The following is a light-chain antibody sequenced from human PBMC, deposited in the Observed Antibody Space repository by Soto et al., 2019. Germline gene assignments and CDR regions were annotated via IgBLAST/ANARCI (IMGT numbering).Light chain of an antibody. V-gene: IGLV2-23*01. CDR3: CSYAGSSTYV. CDR1: SSDVGSYNP. Sequence: QSALTQPASVSGSPGQSITISCTGTSSDVGSYNPVSWYQQHPGKAPKLMIYEGSKRPSGVSNRFSGSKSGNTASLTISGLHAEEEADYYCCSYAGSSTYVFETGTKVTVL. CDR2: EGS. J-gene: IGLJ1*01.